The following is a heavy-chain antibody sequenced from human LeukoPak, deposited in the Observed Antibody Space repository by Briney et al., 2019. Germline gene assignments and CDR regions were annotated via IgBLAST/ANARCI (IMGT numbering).Heavy chain of an antibody. CDR3: ARDQDYYDSSGYDYFDY. CDR1: GFTFSSYW. CDR2: INSDGSST. Sequence: GGSLRLSCAASGFTFSSYWMHWVRQAPGKGLVWVSRINSDGSSTSYADSVKGRFTISRDNAKNTLYLQMNSLRAEDTAVYYCARDQDYYDSSGYDYFDYWGQGSLVTVSS. D-gene: IGHD3-22*01. J-gene: IGHJ4*02. V-gene: IGHV3-74*01.